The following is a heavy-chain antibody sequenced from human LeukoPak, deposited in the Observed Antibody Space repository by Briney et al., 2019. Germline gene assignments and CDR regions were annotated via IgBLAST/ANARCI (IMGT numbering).Heavy chain of an antibody. CDR1: GYTFTSYY. Sequence: ASVKVSCKASGYTFTSYYMHWVRQAPGQGLEWMGIINPSGGSTSYAQKFQGRVTMTRDMSTSTVYMELSSLRSEDTAVYYCAREESCTSCYRGWFDPWGRGTLVTVSS. CDR2: INPSGGST. CDR3: AREESCTSCYRGWFDP. J-gene: IGHJ5*02. D-gene: IGHD2-2*01. V-gene: IGHV1-46*01.